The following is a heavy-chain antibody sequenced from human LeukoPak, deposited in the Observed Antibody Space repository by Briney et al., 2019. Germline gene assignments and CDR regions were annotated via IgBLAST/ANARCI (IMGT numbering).Heavy chain of an antibody. CDR1: GFSFKTYE. V-gene: IGHV3-48*03. J-gene: IGHJ4*02. Sequence: GGSLRLSCVASGFSFKTYEMNWVRQAPGKGLEWISYISVGGSDEDYADSVKGRFSISRDNAKNSVFLQMNSLRAEDTAVYYCAIRSRGVNSLDDYWGQGTLVTVSS. D-gene: IGHD3-10*01. CDR3: AIRSRGVNSLDDY. CDR2: ISVGGSDE.